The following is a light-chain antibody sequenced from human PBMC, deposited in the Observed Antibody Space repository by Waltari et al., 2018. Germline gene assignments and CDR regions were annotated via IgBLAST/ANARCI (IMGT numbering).Light chain of an antibody. CDR1: TSDVGNYYL. CDR3: CSYAGRGTYV. CDR2: EVI. V-gene: IGLV2-23*02. J-gene: IGLJ1*01. Sequence: QSALTQPASVSGTPGQSITISCPGTTSDVGNYYLVSWYQHHPGKAPKLLICEVIKRPSGVSSRFSGSKSGSTASLIISGLQPEDEADYYCCSYAGRGTYVFGSGTKVTVL.